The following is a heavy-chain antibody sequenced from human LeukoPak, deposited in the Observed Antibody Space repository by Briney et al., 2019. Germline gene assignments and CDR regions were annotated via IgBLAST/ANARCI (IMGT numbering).Heavy chain of an antibody. CDR3: ARVLYSSGWYEYYFDY. D-gene: IGHD6-19*01. Sequence: SETLSLTCAVYGGSFSGYYWSWIRQPPGKGLEWTGEINHSGSTNYNPSLKSRVTISVDTSKNQFSLKLSSVTAADTAVYYCARVLYSSGWYEYYFDYWGQGTLVTVSS. J-gene: IGHJ4*02. CDR1: GGSFSGYY. CDR2: INHSGST. V-gene: IGHV4-34*01.